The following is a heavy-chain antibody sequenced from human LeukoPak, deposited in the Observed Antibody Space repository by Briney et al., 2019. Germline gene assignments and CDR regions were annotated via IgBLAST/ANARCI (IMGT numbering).Heavy chain of an antibody. J-gene: IGHJ6*03. CDR3: ARHARITMVRKSYYMDV. Sequence: PSETLSLTCAVYGGSISSYYWSWIRQPPGKGLEWIGEINHSGSTNYNPSLKSRVTISVDTSKNQFSLKLSSVTAADTAVYYCARHARITMVRKSYYMDVWGKGTTVTISS. D-gene: IGHD3-10*01. CDR1: GGSISSYY. CDR2: INHSGST. V-gene: IGHV4-34*01.